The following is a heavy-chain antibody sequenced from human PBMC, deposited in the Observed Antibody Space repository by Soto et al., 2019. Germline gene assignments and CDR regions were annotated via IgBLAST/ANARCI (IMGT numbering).Heavy chain of an antibody. CDR1: GLTVRGKKY. CDR3: ASWLEREHAYDI. V-gene: IGHV3-53*01. Sequence: DVQLVASGGGLIQPGGSLRLSCAALGLTVRGKKYITWVRQAPGKGLEWVSALYDVDGTYYADSAKGRFTISRDNSNNIIYLQMNSLGPDDTAGYYCASWLEREHAYDIWGLGTMVTVSS. CDR2: LYDVDGT. J-gene: IGHJ3*02. D-gene: IGHD1-1*01.